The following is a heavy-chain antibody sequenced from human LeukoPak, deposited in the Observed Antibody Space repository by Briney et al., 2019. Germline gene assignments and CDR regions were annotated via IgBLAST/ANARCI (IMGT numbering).Heavy chain of an antibody. CDR3: ARQRTYSSSSVPLYGMDV. CDR1: GGSLSSYY. V-gene: IGHV4-59*08. D-gene: IGHD6-6*01. Sequence: SETLSLTCTVSGGSLSSYYWSWIRQPPGKGLEWIGYIYYSGSTNYNPSLKSRVTISVDTSKNQFSLKLSSVTAADTAVYYCARQRTYSSSSVPLYGMDVWGQGTTVTVSS. CDR2: IYYSGST. J-gene: IGHJ6*02.